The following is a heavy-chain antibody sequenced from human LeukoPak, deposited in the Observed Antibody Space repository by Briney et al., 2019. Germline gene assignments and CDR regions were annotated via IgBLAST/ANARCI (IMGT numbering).Heavy chain of an antibody. J-gene: IGHJ4*02. Sequence: PSETLSLTCTVSGDSISSDYWNWIRQPAGKGLEWIGRIYSSGSSNYNPSLKSRITMSVDTSKNQFSLKLSSVTAADTAVYYCARSLMDEAAAWGQGTLVTVSS. V-gene: IGHV4-4*07. CDR1: GDSISSDY. CDR2: IYSSGSS. D-gene: IGHD6-13*01. CDR3: ARSLMDEAAA.